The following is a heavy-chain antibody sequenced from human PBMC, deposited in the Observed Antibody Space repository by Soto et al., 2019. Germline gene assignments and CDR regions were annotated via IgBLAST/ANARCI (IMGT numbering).Heavy chain of an antibody. CDR3: ARASLGYCSSTSCYNSFDL. J-gene: IGHJ2*01. D-gene: IGHD2-2*02. Sequence: QVQLVQSGAELKKPGSSVKVSCKASGGTFSSYAISWVRQAPGQGLEWMGGIIPIFGTANYAQKFQGRVTITADESTSTAYMELSSLRSEDTAVYYCARASLGYCSSTSCYNSFDLWGRGTLVTVSS. CDR1: GGTFSSYA. V-gene: IGHV1-69*01. CDR2: IIPIFGTA.